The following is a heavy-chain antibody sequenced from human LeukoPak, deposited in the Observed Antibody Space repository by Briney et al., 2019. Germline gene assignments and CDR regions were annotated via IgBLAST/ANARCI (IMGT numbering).Heavy chain of an antibody. J-gene: IGHJ6*02. V-gene: IGHV3-23*01. CDR1: GFTFSSSA. Sequence: GGSLRLSCVASGFTFSSSAMNWVRQAPGEGRQGVSAIGGSGGDTYYADSVKGRFTISRENSKTTVYLQIDNLRAEDMAVYYCAKDWRMEVWGQGTTVTVSS. CDR2: IGGSGGDT. CDR3: AKDWRMEV.